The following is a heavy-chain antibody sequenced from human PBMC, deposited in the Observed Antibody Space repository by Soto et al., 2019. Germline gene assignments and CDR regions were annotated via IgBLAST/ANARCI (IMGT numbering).Heavy chain of an antibody. CDR2: IYHTGNT. CDR1: GGSMISGAYY. V-gene: IGHV4-31*03. D-gene: IGHD3-22*01. CDR3: ASSYSGYLDN. J-gene: IGHJ4*02. Sequence: PSETLSLTCSVSGGSMISGAYYCNWIRQHPVKGLEWIAYIYHTGNTYYNPSLRSRTTISVDTSENQFSLKLTSVTDADTAVYYCASSYSGYLDNWGQGTLVTVSS.